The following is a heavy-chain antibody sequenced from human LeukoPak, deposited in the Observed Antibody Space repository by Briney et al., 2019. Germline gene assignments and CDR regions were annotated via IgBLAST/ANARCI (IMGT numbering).Heavy chain of an antibody. J-gene: IGHJ6*02. V-gene: IGHV3-7*01. D-gene: IGHD2-2*01. Sequence: GGSLRLSCAASGFTFSSYWMSWVRQAPGKGLEWVANIKQDGSEKYYVDSVKGRFTISRDNAKNSLYLQMNSLRAEDTAVYYCAKDKAVPAAYYYYGMDVWGQGTTVTVSS. CDR1: GFTFSSYW. CDR3: AKDKAVPAAYYYYGMDV. CDR2: IKQDGSEK.